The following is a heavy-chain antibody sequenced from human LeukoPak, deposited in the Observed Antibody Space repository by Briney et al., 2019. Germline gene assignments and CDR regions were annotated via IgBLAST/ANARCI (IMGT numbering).Heavy chain of an antibody. CDR3: ARHRSRMVRGGDWFDP. J-gene: IGHJ5*02. CDR2: ISAYSGNT. V-gene: IGHV1-18*01. D-gene: IGHD3-10*01. CDR1: GYSFSSYS. Sequence: ASVKVSCKASGYSFSSYSISWVRQAPGQGLEWMGWISAYSGNTNYAHKLQGRVTMTTDTSTSTAHMELRSLRSDDTAVYYCARHRSRMVRGGDWFDPWGQGTLVTVSS.